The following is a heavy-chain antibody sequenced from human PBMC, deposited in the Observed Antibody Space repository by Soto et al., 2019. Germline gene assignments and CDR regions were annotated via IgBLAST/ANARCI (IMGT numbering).Heavy chain of an antibody. CDR1: GGSFSGYY. CDR3: ARAYYNFFDY. D-gene: IGHD3-10*01. Sequence: QSQTLSLTCAVSGGSFSGYYWSWIRQPPGKGPEWIGEINRSGGTVYNPSLKSRFTISIDTSKNQFSLQVSSVTAADTAVYYCARAYYNFFDYWGQGTLVTVSS. V-gene: IGHV4-34*01. J-gene: IGHJ4*02. CDR2: INRSGGT.